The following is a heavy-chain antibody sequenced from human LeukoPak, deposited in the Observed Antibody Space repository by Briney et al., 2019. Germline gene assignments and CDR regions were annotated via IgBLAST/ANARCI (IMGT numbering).Heavy chain of an antibody. Sequence: NPSETLSLTCAVYGGSFSGYYWSWIRQPPGKGLEWIGEINHSGSTNYNPSLKSRVTISVGTSKNQFSLKLSSVTAADTAVYYCAREVREDDILTGYYYYGMDVWGQGTTVTVSS. CDR3: AREVREDDILTGYYYYGMDV. J-gene: IGHJ6*02. CDR2: INHSGST. D-gene: IGHD3-9*01. V-gene: IGHV4-34*01. CDR1: GGSFSGYY.